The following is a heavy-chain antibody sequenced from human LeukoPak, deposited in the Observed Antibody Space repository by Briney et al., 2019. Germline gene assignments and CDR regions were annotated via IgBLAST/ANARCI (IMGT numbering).Heavy chain of an antibody. J-gene: IGHJ3*02. D-gene: IGHD6-6*01. CDR1: GFTFSSYA. Sequence: GGSLRLSCAASGFTFSSYAMHWVRQAPGKGLEWVAVISYDGGNKYYADSVKGRFTISRDNSKNTLYLQMNSLRAEDTAVYYCAKEGSSDAFDIWGQGTIITVSS. V-gene: IGHV3-30*04. CDR2: ISYDGGNK. CDR3: AKEGSSDAFDI.